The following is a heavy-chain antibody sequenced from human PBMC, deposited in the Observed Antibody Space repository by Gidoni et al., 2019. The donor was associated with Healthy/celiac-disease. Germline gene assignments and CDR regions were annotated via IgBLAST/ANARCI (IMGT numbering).Heavy chain of an antibody. V-gene: IGHV3-48*01. CDR1: GFTFSIYS. D-gene: IGHD1-26*01. CDR3: ARDKDGLGATVDY. J-gene: IGHJ4*02. Sequence: EVQLVESGGGLVQPGGSLRLSGAASGFTFSIYSMNWVRQAPGKGLEWVSYISSSSSTIYYADSVKGRFTISRDNAKNSLYLQMNSLRAEDTAVYYCARDKDGLGATVDYWGQGTLVTVSS. CDR2: ISSSSSTI.